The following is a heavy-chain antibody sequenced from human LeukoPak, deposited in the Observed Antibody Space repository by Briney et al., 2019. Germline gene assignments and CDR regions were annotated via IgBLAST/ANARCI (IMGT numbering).Heavy chain of an antibody. D-gene: IGHD6-25*01. CDR3: AREFHEYSSGNWFDP. CDR1: GGTFSSYA. Sequence: ASVKVSCKASGGTFSSYAISWVRQAPGQGLEWMGGIIPIFGTANYAQKFQGRVTITADESTSTAYMELSSLRSEDTAVYYCAREFHEYSSGNWFDPWGQGTLVTVSS. V-gene: IGHV1-69*13. J-gene: IGHJ5*02. CDR2: IIPIFGTA.